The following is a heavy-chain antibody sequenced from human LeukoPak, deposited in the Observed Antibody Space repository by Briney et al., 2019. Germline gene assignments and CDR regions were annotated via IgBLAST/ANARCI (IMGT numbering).Heavy chain of an antibody. J-gene: IGHJ4*02. Sequence: GGSLRLSCAASGFIFSKAWMSWVRQAPGKGLEWVGRIKSDGGATDYAAPVQGRFTISRDDSKDTFFLQMNSLKAEDTAVYYCTTDLGDYGDYVRCWGQGTLVTVSS. CDR3: TTDLGDYGDYVRC. V-gene: IGHV3-15*01. D-gene: IGHD4-17*01. CDR2: IKSDGGAT. CDR1: GFIFSKAW.